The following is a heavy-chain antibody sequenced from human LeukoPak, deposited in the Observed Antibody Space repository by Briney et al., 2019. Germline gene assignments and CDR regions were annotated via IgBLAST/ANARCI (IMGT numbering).Heavy chain of an antibody. CDR1: GFTFSSYS. D-gene: IGHD5-24*01. CDR2: ISSSSSYI. V-gene: IGHV3-21*01. J-gene: IGHJ4*02. Sequence: GGSLRLSCAASGFTFSSYSMNWVRQAPGKGLEWVSSISSSSSYIYYADSVKGRFTISRDNARNSLYLQMNSLRAEDTAVYYCARVISGWLGGYWGQGTLVTVSS. CDR3: ARVISGWLGGY.